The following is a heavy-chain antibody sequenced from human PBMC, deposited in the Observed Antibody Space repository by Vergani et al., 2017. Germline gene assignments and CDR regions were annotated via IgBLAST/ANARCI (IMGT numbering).Heavy chain of an antibody. CDR3: ARQFWVSQGVGAFET. CDR1: GYSISRGYY. D-gene: IGHD3-16*01. CDR2: VFHSGSA. V-gene: IGHV4-38-2*02. Sequence: QVQLQESGPGLVKPSETLSLTCSVSGYSISRGYYLGWIRQPPGKGLEWIATVFHSGSAYYNPSLRRRVTISVETSKNQFSLRLTTLTAADTAVYYCARQFWVSQGVGAFETWGRGTEVSVSS. J-gene: IGHJ3*02.